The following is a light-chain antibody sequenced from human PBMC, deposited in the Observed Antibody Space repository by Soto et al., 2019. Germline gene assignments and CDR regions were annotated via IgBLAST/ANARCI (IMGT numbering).Light chain of an antibody. J-gene: IGLJ2*01. CDR3: VLYMGSGISDVV. V-gene: IGLV8-61*01. CDR1: SGSVSTSYY. CDR2: STN. Sequence: QAVVTQEPSFSVSPGGTVTLTCGLSSGSVSTSYYPSWYQQTPGQAPRTLIYSTNTRSSGVPDRFSGSILGNKAALTITGAQADDESDYYCVLYMGSGISDVVFGGGTKLT.